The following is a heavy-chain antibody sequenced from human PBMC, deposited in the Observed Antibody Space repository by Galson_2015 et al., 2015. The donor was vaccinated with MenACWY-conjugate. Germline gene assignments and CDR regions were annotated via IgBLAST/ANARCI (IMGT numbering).Heavy chain of an antibody. V-gene: IGHV3-7*05. CDR3: ARGHYGRDV. J-gene: IGHJ6*02. Sequence: SLRLSCAASGFTFRNYWMTWVRQAPGKGLEWVASIKKDGREKYYVDSVKCPFTISRYNAKNSLYLAMNSLRVEYQAVYSCARGHYGRDVWGQGTTLTASS. CDR2: IKKDGREK. CDR1: GFTFRNYW.